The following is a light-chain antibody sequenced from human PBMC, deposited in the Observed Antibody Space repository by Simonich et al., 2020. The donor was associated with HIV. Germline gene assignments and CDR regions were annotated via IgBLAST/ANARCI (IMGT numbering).Light chain of an antibody. CDR2: AAS. CDR1: QNISNY. J-gene: IGKJ2*01. V-gene: IGKV1-39*01. CDR3: QQSYSSLSYT. Sequence: DIQLPQSPSSLSASVGDIVTITCRKSQNISNYLNLYQQKPGKAPKLLIYAASNLQSGVPSRFSGSGSGTDFTLTISSLQPEDFATYYCQQSYSSLSYTFGLGTKLEIK.